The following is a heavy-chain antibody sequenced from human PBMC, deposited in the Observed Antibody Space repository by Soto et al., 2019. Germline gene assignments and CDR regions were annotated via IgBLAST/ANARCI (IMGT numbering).Heavy chain of an antibody. V-gene: IGHV1-18*01. CDR1: GYTFTSYG. CDR3: ARDIGDYYGSGSYLLYYGMDV. J-gene: IGHJ6*02. D-gene: IGHD3-10*01. Sequence: ASVKVSCKASGYTFTSYGISWVRQAPGQGLEWMGWISAYNGNTNYAQKLQGRVTMTTDTSTSTAYMELRGLRSDDTAVYYCARDIGDYYGSGSYLLYYGMDVWGQGTTVTVSS. CDR2: ISAYNGNT.